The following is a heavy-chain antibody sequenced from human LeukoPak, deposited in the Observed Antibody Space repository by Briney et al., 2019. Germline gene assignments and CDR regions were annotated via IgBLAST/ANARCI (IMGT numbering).Heavy chain of an antibody. CDR2: IYYSGST. J-gene: IGHJ5*02. D-gene: IGHD2-15*01. CDR3: ARDPRSSGYCSGGSCSDWFDP. V-gene: IGHV4-61*01. Sequence: SETLALTCTVSGGSVSRGSYYWSWIRQPPGKGLEWIGYIYYSGSTNYNPSLKSRVTISVDTSKNQFSLKLSSVTAADTAVYYCARDPRSSGYCSGGSCSDWFDPWGQGTLVTVSS. CDR1: GGSVSRGSYY.